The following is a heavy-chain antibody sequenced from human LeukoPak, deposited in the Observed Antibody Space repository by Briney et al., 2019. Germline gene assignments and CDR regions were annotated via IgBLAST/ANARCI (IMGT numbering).Heavy chain of an antibody. J-gene: IGHJ4*02. D-gene: IGHD6-6*01. Sequence: GGSLRLSCAASGFTFSSYGMHWVRQAPGKGLEWVAVIWYDGSNKYYADSVKGRFTISRDNSKNTLYLQMNSLRAEDTAVYYCARRVEYSSSPIDYWGQGTLVTVSS. CDR1: GFTFSSYG. CDR2: IWYDGSNK. V-gene: IGHV3-33*01. CDR3: ARRVEYSSSPIDY.